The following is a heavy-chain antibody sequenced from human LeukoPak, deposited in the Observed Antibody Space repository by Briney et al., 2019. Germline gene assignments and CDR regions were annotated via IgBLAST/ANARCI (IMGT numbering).Heavy chain of an antibody. CDR2: IYYSGST. J-gene: IGHJ4*02. V-gene: IGHV4-39*07. CDR3: ARDLRYSSFVLDY. D-gene: IGHD6-19*01. Sequence: GSLRLSCAASGFTVSSNYMSWVRQAPGKGLEWIGSIYYSGSTYYNPSLKSRVTISVDTSKNHFSLRLSSVTAADTAVYYCARDLRYSSFVLDYWGQGTLVTVSS. CDR1: GFTVSSNY.